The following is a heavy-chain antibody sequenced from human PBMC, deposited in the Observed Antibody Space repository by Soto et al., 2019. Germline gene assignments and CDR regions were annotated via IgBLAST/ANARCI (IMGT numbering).Heavy chain of an antibody. CDR2: IKSKTDGGTT. CDR1: GFTVSSNY. Sequence: XGSLRLSCAASGFTVSSNYMSWVRQAPGKGLEWVCRIKSKTDGGTTDYAEPVKGRFAISRDDSNNMVYLQMNSLKIEDTAVYYCTTDSYRTXILVRFDYWGNGTLVTVSS. CDR3: TTDSYRTXILVRFDY. D-gene: IGHD1-26*01. V-gene: IGHV3-15*01. J-gene: IGHJ4*01.